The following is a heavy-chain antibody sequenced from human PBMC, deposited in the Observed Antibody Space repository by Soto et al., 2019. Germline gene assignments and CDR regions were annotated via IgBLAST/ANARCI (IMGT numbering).Heavy chain of an antibody. CDR2: IYYSVST. CDR3: ARAPFWSGYTYYFDY. D-gene: IGHD3-3*01. J-gene: IGHJ4*02. Sequence: PSETLSLTCTVSGGSISSGGYYWSWIRQHPGKGLEWIGYIYYSVSTYYNPSLKSRVTISVDTSKNQFSLKLSSVTAADTAVYYCARAPFWSGYTYYFDYWGQGTLVTVSS. V-gene: IGHV4-31*03. CDR1: GGSISSGGYY.